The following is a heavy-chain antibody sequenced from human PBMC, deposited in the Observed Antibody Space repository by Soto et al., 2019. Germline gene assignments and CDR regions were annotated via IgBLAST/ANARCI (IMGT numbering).Heavy chain of an antibody. CDR3: ARVPLGEYSYGLDPGY. CDR2: IYYSGST. J-gene: IGHJ4*02. D-gene: IGHD5-18*01. CDR1: GGSISSGGYY. V-gene: IGHV4-31*03. Sequence: PSETLSLTCTVSGGSISSGGYYWSWIRQHPGKGLEWIGYIYYSGSTYYNPSLKSRVTISVDTSKNQFSLKLSSVTAAGTAVYYCARVPLGEYSYGLDPGYWGQGTLVTVSS.